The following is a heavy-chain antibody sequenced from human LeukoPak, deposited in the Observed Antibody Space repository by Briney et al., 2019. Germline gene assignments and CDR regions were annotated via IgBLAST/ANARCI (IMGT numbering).Heavy chain of an antibody. CDR2: IYYTGST. V-gene: IGHV4-61*01. CDR1: GGSVSSRSFY. Sequence: SETLSFTCSVSGGSVSSRSFYWSWIRQPPGKGLEWIGNIYYTGSTNYSPSLKSRVTISMDRSRSQFSLKLSSVTAADTAVYFCARDVSYSGSFPWGQGALSPSPQ. CDR3: ARDVSYSGSFP. J-gene: IGHJ5*02. D-gene: IGHD1-26*01.